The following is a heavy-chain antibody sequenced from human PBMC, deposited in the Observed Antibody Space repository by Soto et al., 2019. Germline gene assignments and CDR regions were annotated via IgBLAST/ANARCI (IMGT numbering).Heavy chain of an antibody. V-gene: IGHV3-13*01. Sequence: GGSLRLSCAASGFTFSSYDMHWVHQATGKGLEWVSAIGTAGDTYYPGSVKGRFTISRENAKNSLYLQMNSLRAGDTAVYYCARANSLYYDFWSGYYMDVWGKGTTVTVSS. D-gene: IGHD3-3*01. CDR3: ARANSLYYDFWSGYYMDV. CDR2: IGTAGDT. J-gene: IGHJ6*03. CDR1: GFTFSSYD.